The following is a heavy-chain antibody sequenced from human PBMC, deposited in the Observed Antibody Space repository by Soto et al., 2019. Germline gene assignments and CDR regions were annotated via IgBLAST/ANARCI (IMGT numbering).Heavy chain of an antibody. D-gene: IGHD6-6*01. CDR1: GYNISSYD. CDR3: ARDGPLEYSSSSGPSAHDY. V-gene: IGHV1-8*01. Sequence: ASVKVSCKASGYNISSYDIIWVRQAAGQGLEWMGWMDPNRGHSDSVQNFRGRVTMTTNISSNTAYMELSGLRSDDTGVYYCARDGPLEYSSSSGPSAHDYWGQGTLVTVSS. CDR2: MDPNRGHS. J-gene: IGHJ4*02.